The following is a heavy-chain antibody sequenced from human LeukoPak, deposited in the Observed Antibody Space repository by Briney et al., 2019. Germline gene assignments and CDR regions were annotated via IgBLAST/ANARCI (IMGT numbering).Heavy chain of an antibody. CDR3: AREIFGSGSYLDF. CDR1: GFAFNTYA. J-gene: IGHJ4*02. Sequence: PGGSLRLSCAASGFAFNTYAMHWVRQAPGPGLEWVALIWHDGSHKFYSNSVRGQFTISRDNSKNTVSLQMNNLRPEDTAVYYCAREIFGSGSYLDFWGQGTLVTVSS. CDR2: IWHDGSHK. D-gene: IGHD3-10*01. V-gene: IGHV3-33*01.